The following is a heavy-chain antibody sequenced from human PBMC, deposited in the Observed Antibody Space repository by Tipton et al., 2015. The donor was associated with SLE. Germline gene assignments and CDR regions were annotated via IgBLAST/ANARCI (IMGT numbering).Heavy chain of an antibody. CDR2: IYYSGST. CDR1: GGSISSSSYY. J-gene: IGHJ3*02. V-gene: IGHV4-39*07. Sequence: TLSLTCTVSGGSISSSSYYWGWIRQPPGKGLEWIGSIYYSGSTYYNPSLKSRVTISVDTSKNQFSLKLSSVTAADTAVYYCARVSGALDIWGQGTMVTVSS. CDR3: ARVSGALDI.